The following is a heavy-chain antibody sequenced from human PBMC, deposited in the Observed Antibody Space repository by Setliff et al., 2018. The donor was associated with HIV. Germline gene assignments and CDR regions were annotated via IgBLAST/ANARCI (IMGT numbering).Heavy chain of an antibody. D-gene: IGHD3-3*01. Sequence: SETLSLTCTVSGGSINSSTYYWGWIRQPPGKGLEWIGSFYYSGRTYYSPSLRSRVTISVDTSKNQFSLKLSSVTAADTAIYYCARGSRQLTIFGVVFKTNYYFMDVWGKGTAVTVSS. V-gene: IGHV4-39*01. CDR2: FYYSGRT. CDR1: GGSINSSTYY. CDR3: ARGSRQLTIFGVVFKTNYYFMDV. J-gene: IGHJ6*03.